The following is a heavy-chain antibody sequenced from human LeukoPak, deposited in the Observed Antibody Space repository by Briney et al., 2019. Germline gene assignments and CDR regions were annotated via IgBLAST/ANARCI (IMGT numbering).Heavy chain of an antibody. J-gene: IGHJ6*02. Sequence: ASVKVSCKASGYTFTSYGISWVRQAPGQGLEWMGWISAYNGNTNYAQKFQGRVTITRDTSASTAYMELSSLRSEDTAVYYCARDHIAAASYYYYGMDVWGQGTTVTVSS. V-gene: IGHV1-18*01. CDR3: ARDHIAAASYYYYGMDV. CDR1: GYTFTSYG. D-gene: IGHD6-13*01. CDR2: ISAYNGNT.